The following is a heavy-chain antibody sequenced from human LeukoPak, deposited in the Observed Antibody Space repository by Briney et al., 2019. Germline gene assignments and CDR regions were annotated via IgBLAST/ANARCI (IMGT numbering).Heavy chain of an antibody. CDR2: IYYSGST. CDR1: GGSISSSSYY. V-gene: IGHV4-39*01. CDR3: ARHAGGYFDY. J-gene: IGHJ4*02. Sequence: SETLSLTCTVSGGSISSSSYYWGWIRQPPGNGLEWIGSIYYSGSTYYNPSLKSRVTISVDTSKNQFSLKLSSVTAADTAVYYCARHAGGYFDYWGQGTLVTVSS.